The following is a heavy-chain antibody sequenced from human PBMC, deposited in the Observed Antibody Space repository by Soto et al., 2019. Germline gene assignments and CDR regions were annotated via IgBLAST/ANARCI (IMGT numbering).Heavy chain of an antibody. CDR2: IYYSGST. D-gene: IGHD2-15*01. J-gene: IGHJ5*02. CDR1: GGSISSYY. V-gene: IGHV4-59*01. CDR3: ARGGDCSGGSCYHWDWFDP. Sequence: QVQLQESGPGLVKPSETLSLTCTVSGGSISSYYWSWIRQPPGKGLEWIGYIYYSGSTNYNPSLTSRVTLSVDTSKHQFSLKLSSVTAADTAVYYCARGGDCSGGSCYHWDWFDPWGQGTLVTVSS.